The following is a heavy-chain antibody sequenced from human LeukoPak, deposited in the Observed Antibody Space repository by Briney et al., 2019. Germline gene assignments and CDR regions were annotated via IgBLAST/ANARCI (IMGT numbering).Heavy chain of an antibody. D-gene: IGHD2-15*01. Sequence: SETLSLTCTVSDVSINSYYWSWIRQPPGKGLEWIGYIYSSGRTNYNPSLKSRATISVDTSKNQFSLKLSSVTAADTAVYYCARGQGEYCSGGSCYSDTFDIWGQGKMVTVSS. CDR2: IYSSGRT. V-gene: IGHV4-59*01. CDR3: ARGQGEYCSGGSCYSDTFDI. J-gene: IGHJ3*02. CDR1: DVSINSYY.